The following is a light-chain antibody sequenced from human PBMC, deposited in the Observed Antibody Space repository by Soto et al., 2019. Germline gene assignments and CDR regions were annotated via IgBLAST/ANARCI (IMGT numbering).Light chain of an antibody. Sequence: DIQMTQSPSTLSASVGDTVTVTCRASQSIGRWLAWYQQKPGKAPKLLIFDASTLENGVPARFSGSRSGPEFSLTISSLQPDDFVTYYCQQYYSYWTFGQGTKVEIK. CDR1: QSIGRW. V-gene: IGKV1-5*01. CDR3: QQYYSYWT. J-gene: IGKJ1*01. CDR2: DAS.